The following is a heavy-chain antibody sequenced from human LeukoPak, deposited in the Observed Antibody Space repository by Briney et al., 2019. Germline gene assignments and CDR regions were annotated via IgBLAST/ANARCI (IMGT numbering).Heavy chain of an antibody. CDR3: SRDYSVVEPTTPRFEY. CDR2: IKPDGTQK. J-gene: IGHJ4*02. D-gene: IGHD2-2*01. CDR1: GFTFSSYW. V-gene: IGHV3-7*01. Sequence: PGGSLRLSCAASGFTFSSYWMTWVRQAPGKGLEWVANIKPDGTQKYYVDSVKGRFTISRDNAKKSLFLQMNSLRAEDTAVYYCSRDYSVVEPTTPRFEYWGQGTLVTVSS.